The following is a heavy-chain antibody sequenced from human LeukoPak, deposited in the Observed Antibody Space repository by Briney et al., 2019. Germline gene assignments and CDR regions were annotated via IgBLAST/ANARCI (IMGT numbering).Heavy chain of an antibody. CDR2: IKQDGSEN. V-gene: IGHV3-7*05. D-gene: IGHD2-15*01. J-gene: IGHJ4*02. CDR3: ARDNGYCSGGRCYPNFGY. Sequence: GGSLRLSCAASGFTLSSYWMSWVRQAPGKGLEWVANIKQDGSENYYVDSVKGRFTISRDNAKNSLYLQMNSLRAEDTAVYYCARDNGYCSGGRCYPNFGYWGQGTLVTVSS. CDR1: GFTLSSYW.